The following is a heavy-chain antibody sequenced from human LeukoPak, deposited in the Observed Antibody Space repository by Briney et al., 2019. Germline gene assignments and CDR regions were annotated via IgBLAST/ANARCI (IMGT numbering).Heavy chain of an antibody. J-gene: IGHJ4*02. CDR3: ATYRQVLLPFES. Sequence: GGSLRLSCAASGFTLNNYAMSWVRQAPGKGLEWVSSIFPSGGEIHYADSVRGRFTISRDNSKSTLSLQMNSLRAEDTAIYYCATYRQVLLPFESWGQGTLVTVSS. D-gene: IGHD2-8*02. CDR1: GFTLNNYA. V-gene: IGHV3-23*01. CDR2: IFPSGGEI.